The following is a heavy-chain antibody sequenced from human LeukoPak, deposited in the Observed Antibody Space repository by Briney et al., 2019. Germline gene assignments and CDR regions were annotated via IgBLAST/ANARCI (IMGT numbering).Heavy chain of an antibody. J-gene: IGHJ4*02. CDR2: IYHSGSA. CDR1: GGSISSTYY. Sequence: PSETLSLTCAVSGGSISSTYYWGWIRPPPGKGLEWIGSIYHSGSAYYNPSLESRVTISVDTSKNQFSLKLSSVTAADTAVYYCARAPEYGLYYFDYWGQGTLVTVSS. V-gene: IGHV4-38-2*01. D-gene: IGHD1-14*01. CDR3: ARAPEYGLYYFDY.